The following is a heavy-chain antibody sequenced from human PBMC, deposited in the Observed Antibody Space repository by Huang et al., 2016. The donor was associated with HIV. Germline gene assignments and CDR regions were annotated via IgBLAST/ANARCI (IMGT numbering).Heavy chain of an antibody. CDR3: AHIGDIFAAYSPEYFDY. CDR2: IYWDDDK. V-gene: IGHV2-5*02. J-gene: IGHJ4*02. Sequence: QITLKESGPTLVKPTQTLTLACPFSGFSLHTSGVGVAWILQPPGKALEGLALIYWDDDKRYRPALKSRLTISKDPSNNQVVLTMTNMDPVDTASYFCAHIGDIFAAYSPEYFDYWGQGALVTVSS. CDR1: GFSLHTSGVG. D-gene: IGHD2-15*01.